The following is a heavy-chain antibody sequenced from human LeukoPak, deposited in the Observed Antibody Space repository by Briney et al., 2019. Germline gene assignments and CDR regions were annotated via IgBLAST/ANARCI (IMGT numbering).Heavy chain of an antibody. D-gene: IGHD2-2*01. CDR1: GFTFSSYA. V-gene: IGHV3-23*01. CDR3: AKVLTIGWGQLLGWMDV. J-gene: IGHJ6*04. CDR2: ISGSGGST. Sequence: PGGSLRLSCAASGFTFSSYAMSWVRQAPGKGLEWVSAISGSGGSTYYADSVKGRFTISRDNSKNTLYLQMNSLRAEDTAVYYCAKVLTIGWGQLLGWMDVWGKGTTVTISS.